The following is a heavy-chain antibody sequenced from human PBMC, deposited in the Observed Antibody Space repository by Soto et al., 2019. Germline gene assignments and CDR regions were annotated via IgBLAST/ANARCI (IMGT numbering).Heavy chain of an antibody. J-gene: IGHJ6*02. D-gene: IGHD4-17*01. CDR3: AREGLYGDYLYYYGMDV. CDR1: GYTFTSYD. Sequence: AASVKVSCKASGYTFTSYDINWVRQATGQGLEWMGWMNPNSGNTGYAQKFQGRVTMTRNTSISTAYMELSSLRSEDTAVYYCAREGLYGDYLYYYGMDVWGQGTTVTVSS. V-gene: IGHV1-8*01. CDR2: MNPNSGNT.